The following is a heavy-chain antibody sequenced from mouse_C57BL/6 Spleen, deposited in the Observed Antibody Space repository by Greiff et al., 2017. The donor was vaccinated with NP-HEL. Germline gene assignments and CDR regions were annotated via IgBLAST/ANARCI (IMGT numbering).Heavy chain of an antibody. CDR3: ARGVITTVVARWDD. Sequence: QVQLQQPGTELVKPGASVKLSCKASGYTFTSYWMHWVTQRPGQGLEWLGNINPSNGGTNYNEKFTSTATLTVDKSTSTAYMQLSSLTSEDYAVEYCARGVITTVVARWDDWGKGTTLTVSS. V-gene: IGHV1-53*01. J-gene: IGHJ2*01. D-gene: IGHD1-1*01. CDR2: INPSNGGT. CDR1: GYTFTSYW.